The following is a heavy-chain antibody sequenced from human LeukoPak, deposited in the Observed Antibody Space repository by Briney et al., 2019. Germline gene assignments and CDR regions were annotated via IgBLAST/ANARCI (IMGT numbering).Heavy chain of an antibody. Sequence: SETLSLTCTVSGGSISGYYWTWLRRPPGKGLEWIGYIYHDGSTYYNPSLRSRVTISVDRSKNQFSLKLSAVTAADTAVYYCTRAPYGYKFEYWGQGSLVTVSS. D-gene: IGHD5-24*01. J-gene: IGHJ4*02. CDR3: TRAPYGYKFEY. CDR1: GGSISGYY. CDR2: IYHDGST. V-gene: IGHV4-59*01.